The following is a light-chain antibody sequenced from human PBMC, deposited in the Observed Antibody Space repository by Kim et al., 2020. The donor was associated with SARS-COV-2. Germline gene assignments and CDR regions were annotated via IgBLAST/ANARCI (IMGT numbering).Light chain of an antibody. V-gene: IGKV1-33*01. CDR2: DTS. Sequence: ASVGDRVTITCQASQDINNYLNWYQQKAGKAPKLLIYDTSTLKTGVPSRFSGSGSGTNFTFTISSLQPEDIATYYCQQYDNPALSFGGGTKVDIK. J-gene: IGKJ4*01. CDR1: QDINNY. CDR3: QQYDNPALS.